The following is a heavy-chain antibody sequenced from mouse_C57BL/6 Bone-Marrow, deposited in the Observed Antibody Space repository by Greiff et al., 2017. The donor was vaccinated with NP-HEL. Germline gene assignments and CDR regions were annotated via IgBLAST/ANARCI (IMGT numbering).Heavy chain of an antibody. D-gene: IGHD1-1*01. V-gene: IGHV14-4*01. CDR1: GFNIKDDY. J-gene: IGHJ2*01. CDR2: IDPENGDT. Sequence: EVQLQQSGAELVRPGASVKLSCTASGFNIKDDYMHWVKQRPEQGLEWIGWIDPENGDTEYASKFQGKATITADTSSNKAYLQLSSLTSEDTAVYYCTSFITTVVPFDYWGQGTTLTVSS. CDR3: TSFITTVVPFDY.